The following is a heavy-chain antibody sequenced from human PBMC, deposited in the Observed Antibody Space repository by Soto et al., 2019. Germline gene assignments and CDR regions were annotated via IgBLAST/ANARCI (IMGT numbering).Heavy chain of an antibody. V-gene: IGHV4-31*01. Sequence: PSETLSLTCTVSGGSIRSGGYYWSWIRQHTGKGLEGIGYIYYSGSTSSNPSLKSPVTVSIDTSKHQFSLKLTSVPATATGVTFCGREVGMIVVAKGGAFDIWGQGTMVTVSS. CDR2: IYYSGST. CDR1: GGSIRSGGYY. J-gene: IGHJ3*02. D-gene: IGHD3-22*01. CDR3: GREVGMIVVAKGGAFDI.